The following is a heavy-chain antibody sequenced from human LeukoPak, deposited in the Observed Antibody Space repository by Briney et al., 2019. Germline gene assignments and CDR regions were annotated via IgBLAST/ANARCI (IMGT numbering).Heavy chain of an antibody. Sequence: GGSLRLSCAASGFTFSSYAMSWVRQAPGKGLEWVSAISGSGGSTYYADSVKGRFTVSRDNSKNTVYLQMNSLRTEDTALYYCAKVLLSYLDNWGQGTLVTVSS. CDR1: GFTFSSYA. V-gene: IGHV3-23*01. CDR3: AKVLLSYLDN. CDR2: ISGSGGST. J-gene: IGHJ4*02.